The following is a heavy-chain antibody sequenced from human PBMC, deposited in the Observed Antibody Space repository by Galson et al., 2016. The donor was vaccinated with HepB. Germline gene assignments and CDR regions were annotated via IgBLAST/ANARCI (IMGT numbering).Heavy chain of an antibody. CDR3: VRDSGGYRDGPQYYLDY. Sequence: SLRLSCAASGFTFSSYEMHWVRQAPGKGLEWVSYISSSGGTIFYADSVRGRFTISRDHAENSLSLQMDSLRPEDTGVYFCVRDSGGYRDGPQYYLDYWGQGVLVTVSS. D-gene: IGHD5-18*01. V-gene: IGHV3-48*03. CDR2: ISSSGGTI. CDR1: GFTFSSYE. J-gene: IGHJ4*02.